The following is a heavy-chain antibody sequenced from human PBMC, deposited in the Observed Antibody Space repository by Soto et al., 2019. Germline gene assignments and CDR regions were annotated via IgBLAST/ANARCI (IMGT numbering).Heavy chain of an antibody. V-gene: IGHV3-53*04. CDR3: ARGYCSGGSCQIRGYYYYMDV. D-gene: IGHD2-15*01. CDR2: IYSGGST. J-gene: IGHJ6*03. Sequence: EVQLVESGGGLVQPGGSLRLSCAASGFTVSSNYMSWVRQAPGKGLEWVSVIYSGGSTYYADSVKGRFTISRHNSKNTLYLQMNSLRAEDTGVYYCARGYCSGGSCQIRGYYYYMDVWGKGTTVTVSS. CDR1: GFTVSSNY.